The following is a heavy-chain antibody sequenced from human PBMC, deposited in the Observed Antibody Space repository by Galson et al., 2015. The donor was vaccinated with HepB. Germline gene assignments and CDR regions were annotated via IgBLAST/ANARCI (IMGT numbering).Heavy chain of an antibody. CDR3: AKVSRIAVAVWDWYFDL. V-gene: IGHV3-23*01. D-gene: IGHD6-19*01. J-gene: IGHJ2*01. CDR1: GFTFGSYA. CDR2: ISGSGGST. Sequence: SLRLSCAASGFTFGSYAMSWVRQAPGKGLEWVSAISGSGGSTYYADSVKGRFTISRDNSKNTLYLQMNSLRAEDTAVYYCAKVSRIAVAVWDWYFDLWGRGTLVTVSS.